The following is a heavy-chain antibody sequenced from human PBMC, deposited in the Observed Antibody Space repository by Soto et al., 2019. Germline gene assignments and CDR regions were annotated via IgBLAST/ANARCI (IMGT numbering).Heavy chain of an antibody. CDR2: TYYRSKWYN. CDR3: ARERGVLSEAFDT. J-gene: IGHJ3*02. Sequence: SQTLSLTCAISGDSVSSNSAAWNWLRQSPSRGLEWLGRTYYRSKWYNDYVVSVKSRITINPETSKNQFSLQLNSVTPEDTAVYYCARERGVLSEAFDTWGQGTVVTVSS. CDR1: GDSVSSNSAA. V-gene: IGHV6-1*01. D-gene: IGHD3-10*01.